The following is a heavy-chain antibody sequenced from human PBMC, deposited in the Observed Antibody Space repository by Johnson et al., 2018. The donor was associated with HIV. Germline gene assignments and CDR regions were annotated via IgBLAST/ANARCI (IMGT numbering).Heavy chain of an antibody. CDR1: GFTFSDYY. CDR2: ISSSGSTI. D-gene: IGHD2-15*01. V-gene: IGHV3-11*04. CDR3: SKDQSEVDSFYF. J-gene: IGHJ3*01. Sequence: QVLLVESGGGLVKPGGSLRLSCAASGFTFSDYYMSWIRQAPGKGLEWVSYISSSGSTIYYADSVKGRFTISRDNAKNSLYLQMNSLRAEDPAVYYCSKDQSEVDSFYFLGPGTRVTVSS.